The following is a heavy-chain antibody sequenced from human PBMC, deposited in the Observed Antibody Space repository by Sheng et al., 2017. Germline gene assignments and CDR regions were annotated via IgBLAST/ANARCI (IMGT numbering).Heavy chain of an antibody. J-gene: IGHJ4*02. D-gene: IGHD3-22*01. CDR3: ARKTYYYDSSGYYYFDY. Sequence: QITLKESGPTLVKPTQTLTLTCTFSGFSLSTSGVGVGWIRQPPGKALEWLALIYWDDDKRYSPSLKSRLTITKDTSKNQVVLTMTNMDPVDTATYYCARKTYYYDSSGYYYFDYWGQGTLVTVSS. V-gene: IGHV2-5*02. CDR1: GFSLSTSGVG. CDR2: IYWDDDK.